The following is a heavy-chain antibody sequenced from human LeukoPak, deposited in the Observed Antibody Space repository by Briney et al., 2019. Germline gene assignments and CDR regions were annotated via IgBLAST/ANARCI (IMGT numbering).Heavy chain of an antibody. CDR1: GGSFSGYY. V-gene: IGHV4-34*01. CDR2: INHSGST. CDR3: ARHNRIQSWFDP. Sequence: SETLSLTCAVYGGSFSGYYWSWIRQPPGKGLEWIGEINHSGSTNYNPSLKSRVTISVDTSKNQFSLKLSSVTAADTAVYYCARHNRIQSWFDPWGQGTLVTVSS. J-gene: IGHJ5*02.